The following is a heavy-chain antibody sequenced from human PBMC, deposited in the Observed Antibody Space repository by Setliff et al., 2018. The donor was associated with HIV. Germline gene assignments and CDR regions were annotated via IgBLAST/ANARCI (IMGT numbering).Heavy chain of an antibody. D-gene: IGHD3-16*01. V-gene: IGHV4-59*11. CDR2: IYYSGST. CDR1: GGSISSHY. J-gene: IGHJ6*03. CDR3: ARVLGAVYYYSYMDV. Sequence: KASETLSLTCTVSGGSISSHYWSWIRQPPGKGLEWIGYIYYSGSTNYNPSLKSRVTISVDTSKNQFSLKLSSVTAADTAVYYCARVLGAVYYYSYMDVWGKGTTVTVSS.